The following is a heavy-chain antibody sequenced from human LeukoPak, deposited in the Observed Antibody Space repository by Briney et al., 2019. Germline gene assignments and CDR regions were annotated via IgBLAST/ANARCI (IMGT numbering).Heavy chain of an antibody. J-gene: IGHJ6*03. Sequence: SETLSLTCTVSGGSISSSHWSWIRQPPGMGLEWIGNIHTSGGTNYSPSLKSRVTISLDTSRNQFSLKLSSVTAADTAVYYCARGRSTVVTPNYYYYYCMDVWGKGTTVTVSS. V-gene: IGHV4-4*09. D-gene: IGHD4-23*01. CDR2: IHTSGGT. CDR1: GGSISSSH. CDR3: ARGRSTVVTPNYYYYYCMDV.